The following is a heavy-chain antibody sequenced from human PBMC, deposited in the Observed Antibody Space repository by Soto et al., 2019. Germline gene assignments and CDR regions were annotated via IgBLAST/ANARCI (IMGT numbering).Heavy chain of an antibody. V-gene: IGHV3-33*01. CDR2: IWYDGSNK. J-gene: IGHJ5*02. D-gene: IGHD6-13*01. CDR3: AREQQLVGNWFDP. Sequence: PGGSLILSCASYGSTFSSYGMNWVRQAPGKGLEWVAVIWYDGSNKYYSDSVKGRFTISRDNSKNTLYLQMNSLRAEETAVYYCAREQQLVGNWFDPWGQGTLVTVTS. CDR1: GSTFSSYG.